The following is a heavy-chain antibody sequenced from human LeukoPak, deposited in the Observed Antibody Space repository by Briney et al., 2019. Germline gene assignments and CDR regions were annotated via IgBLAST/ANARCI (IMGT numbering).Heavy chain of an antibody. V-gene: IGHV3-23*01. CDR3: AKEIAAAGSARDDAFDI. CDR1: GFTFSSYA. J-gene: IGHJ3*02. D-gene: IGHD6-13*01. CDR2: ISGSGGST. Sequence: GGSLRLSCAASGFTFSSYAMSWVRQAPGKGLEWVSAISGSGGSTYYADSVKGRFTISRDNSKNTLYLQMNSLRAEDTAVYYCAKEIAAAGSARDDAFDIWGQGTMVTVSS.